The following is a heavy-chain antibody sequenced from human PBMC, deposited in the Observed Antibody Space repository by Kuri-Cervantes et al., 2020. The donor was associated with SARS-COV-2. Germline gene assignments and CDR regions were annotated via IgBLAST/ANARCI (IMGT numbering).Heavy chain of an antibody. V-gene: IGHV4-39*01. CDR3: ARAGRHYDILTGYYSEAFDI. D-gene: IGHD3-9*01. CDR1: GGFISSSSYY. CDR2: IYYSGSI. Sequence: GSLRLSCIVSGGFISSSSYYWGWIRQPPGKGLEWIGSIYYSGSIDYNPSLKSRVTISTDPSKNQFSLKLNSVTAVDTAVYYCARAGRHYDILTGYYSEAFDIWGQGTLVTVSS. J-gene: IGHJ3*02.